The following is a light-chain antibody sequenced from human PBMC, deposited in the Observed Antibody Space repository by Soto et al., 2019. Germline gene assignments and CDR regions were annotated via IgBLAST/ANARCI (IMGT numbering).Light chain of an antibody. Sequence: DIQLTQSPSFLFASVGDRVTITCRASQTVSSYLVWYQQKPGKAPKVLITDASTLRSGVPSRFSGSGFGTEFTLTIRGLQPEDIATYYCQQLNNFVTFGPGTKVNI. J-gene: IGKJ3*01. CDR2: DAS. V-gene: IGKV1-9*01. CDR3: QQLNNFVT. CDR1: QTVSSY.